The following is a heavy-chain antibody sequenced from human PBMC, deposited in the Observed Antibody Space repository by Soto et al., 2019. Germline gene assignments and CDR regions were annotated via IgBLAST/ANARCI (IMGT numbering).Heavy chain of an antibody. V-gene: IGHV1-3*01. CDR2: INAGNCNT. Sequence: ASVKVSCKASGYTFTSYAMHWVRQAPGQRLEWMGWINAGNCNTKYSQKFQGRVTITRDTSASTAYMELSSLRSEDTAVYYCARGRRCSGGSCYYYYGMDVWGQGTTVTVSS. CDR3: ARGRRCSGGSCYYYYGMDV. D-gene: IGHD2-15*01. CDR1: GYTFTSYA. J-gene: IGHJ6*02.